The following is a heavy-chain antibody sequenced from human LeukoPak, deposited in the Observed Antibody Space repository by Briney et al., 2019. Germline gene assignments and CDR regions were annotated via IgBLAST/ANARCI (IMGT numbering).Heavy chain of an antibody. J-gene: IGHJ6*02. V-gene: IGHV3-23*01. CDR1: GSTFSSYA. CDR2: ISGSGGST. D-gene: IGHD5-12*01. CDR3: AKKQGGIIVATTLHYYYGMDV. Sequence: GGSLRLSCAASGSTFSSYAMSWVRQAPGKGLEWVSAISGSGGSTYYADSVKGRFTISRDNSKNTLYLQMSSLRAEDTAVYYCAKKQGGIIVATTLHYYYGMDVWGQGTTVTVSS.